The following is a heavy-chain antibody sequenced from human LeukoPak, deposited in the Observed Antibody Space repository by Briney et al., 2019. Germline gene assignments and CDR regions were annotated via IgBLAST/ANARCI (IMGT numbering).Heavy chain of an antibody. CDR1: GSIIDDYA. D-gene: IGHD3-10*01. V-gene: IGHV3-9*01. J-gene: IGHJ4*02. CDR3: ARAQDEVYNYYGSGTRKYFDY. CDR2: IGWNSDNI. Sequence: PGRSLRLSCAASGSIIDDYAMHWVRQAPGKGLEWVSGIGWNSDNIGYADSVKGRFTISRDNAKNSLYLQMNSLRAEDTAVYYCARAQDEVYNYYGSGTRKYFDYWGQGTLVTVSS.